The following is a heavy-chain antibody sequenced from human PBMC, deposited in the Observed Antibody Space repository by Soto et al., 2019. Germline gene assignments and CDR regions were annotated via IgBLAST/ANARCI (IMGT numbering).Heavy chain of an antibody. CDR1: GFTFSSYG. Sequence: PGGSLRLSCAASGFTFSSYGMHWVRQAPGKGLEWVAVISYDGSNKYYADSVKGRFTISRDNSKNTLYLQMNSLRAEDTAVYYCAKDSPATYDYYGMDVWGQGTTVTVSS. CDR2: ISYDGSNK. J-gene: IGHJ6*02. CDR3: AKDSPATYDYYGMDV. V-gene: IGHV3-30*18. D-gene: IGHD5-12*01.